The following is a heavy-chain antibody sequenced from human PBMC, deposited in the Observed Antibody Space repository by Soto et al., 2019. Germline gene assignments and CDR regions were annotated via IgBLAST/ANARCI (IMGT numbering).Heavy chain of an antibody. V-gene: IGHV4-59*01. D-gene: IGHD2-15*01. CDR1: GGSISSYY. CDR2: IYYSGST. Sequence: QVQLQESGPGLVKPSETLSLTCTVSGGSISSYYWSWIRQPPGKGLEWIGYIYYSGSTNYNPSRNSRVTISVDKSKNQCSLKLSSVTAAEAAVYYCARSYRRYCSGCSCYSYYYYYMDVWGKGTTVTVSS. CDR3: ARSYRRYCSGCSCYSYYYYYMDV. J-gene: IGHJ6*03.